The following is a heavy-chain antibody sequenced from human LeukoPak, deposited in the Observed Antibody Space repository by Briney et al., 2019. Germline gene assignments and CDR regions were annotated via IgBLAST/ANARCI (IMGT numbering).Heavy chain of an antibody. CDR1: GVTFSTFE. D-gene: IGHD1-26*01. V-gene: IGHV3-48*03. Sequence: GGSLRLSCAASGVTFSTFEVNWVRQAPGKGLEWVPFISSSGSTIFYADSVKGRFTISRDNARNSLYLQMNSLRSEDTAIYYCARVGASYGALDYWGQGALVTVSS. CDR3: ARVGASYGALDY. CDR2: ISSSGSTI. J-gene: IGHJ4*02.